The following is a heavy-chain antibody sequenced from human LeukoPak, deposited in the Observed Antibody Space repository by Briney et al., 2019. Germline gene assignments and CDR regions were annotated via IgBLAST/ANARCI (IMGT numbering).Heavy chain of an antibody. V-gene: IGHV4-4*07. J-gene: IGHJ5*01. CDR2: IYTSGST. Sequence: SETLSLTFTVSGGSIISYYCSWIRQPAGKGLEWVGRIYTSGSTNYNPSLKSRVTMSVDTSKNQFSLKLSSVTAADTAVYYCARGVLRYFDWFDYWGQGTLVTVSS. CDR3: ARGVLRYFDWFDY. D-gene: IGHD3-9*01. CDR1: GGSIISYY.